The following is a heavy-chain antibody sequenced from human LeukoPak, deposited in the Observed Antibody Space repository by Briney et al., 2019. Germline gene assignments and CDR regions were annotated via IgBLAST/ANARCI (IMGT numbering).Heavy chain of an antibody. CDR3: ARVGRVAAKGNWFDP. J-gene: IGHJ5*02. Sequence: ASVKVSCKASGYTFTSYYMHWVRQAPGQGLEWMGWINPNSGGTNYAQKFQGRVTMTRDTSISTAYMELSRLRSDDTAVYYCARVGRVAAKGNWFDPWGQGTLVTVSS. V-gene: IGHV1-2*02. CDR2: INPNSGGT. D-gene: IGHD2-15*01. CDR1: GYTFTSYY.